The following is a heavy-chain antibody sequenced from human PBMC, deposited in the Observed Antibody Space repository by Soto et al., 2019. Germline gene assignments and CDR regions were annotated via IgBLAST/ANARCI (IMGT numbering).Heavy chain of an antibody. D-gene: IGHD3-3*01. CDR2: ISGSGGST. Sequence: GGSLRLSCAASGFTFSSYAMSWVRQAPGKGLEWVSAISGSGGSTYYADSVKGRFTISRDNSKNTLYLQMNSLRAEDTAVYYCAKDLLMLRFLEWLSNNWFDPWGQGTLVTVSS. J-gene: IGHJ5*02. CDR3: AKDLLMLRFLEWLSNNWFDP. CDR1: GFTFSSYA. V-gene: IGHV3-23*01.